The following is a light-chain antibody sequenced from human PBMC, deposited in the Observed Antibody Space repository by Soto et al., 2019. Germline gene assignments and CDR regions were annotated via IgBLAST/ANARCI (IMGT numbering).Light chain of an antibody. CDR3: QQSYSVIT. J-gene: IGKJ5*01. CDR2: GAS. CDR1: QPVSITY. Sequence: ILKKSPGTLSLSSRESATLSCRASQPVSITYLTWYQQKPGQAPRLLIFGASKRATGIPDRFSGSGSGTEFTLTISRLEPEDFAVYYCQQSYSVITFGQGTRLEIK. V-gene: IGKV3-20*01.